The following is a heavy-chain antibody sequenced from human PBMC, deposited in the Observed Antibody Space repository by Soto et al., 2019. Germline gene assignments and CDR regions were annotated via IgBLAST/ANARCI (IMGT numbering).Heavy chain of an antibody. Sequence: EVQLVESGGGLVQPGESLKLSCAASGFTLSGSAVHWVRQASGKGLEWVGRIRSKTHSYATEYIASVKGRFTMSRDDSNNTAYLQMNGPKTDDTAVYYCTRSGGSYSFGYWGQGTLVTVSS. CDR1: GFTLSGSA. J-gene: IGHJ4*02. CDR2: IRSKTHSYAT. V-gene: IGHV3-73*02. D-gene: IGHD1-26*01. CDR3: TRSGGSYSFGY.